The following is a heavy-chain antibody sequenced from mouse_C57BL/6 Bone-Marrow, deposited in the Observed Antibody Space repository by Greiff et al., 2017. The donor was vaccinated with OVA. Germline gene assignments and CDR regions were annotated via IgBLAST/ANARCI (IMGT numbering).Heavy chain of an antibody. CDR3: ARRGWLRRGSYWYFDV. CDR2: INPYNGGT. CDR1: GYTFTDYY. Sequence: EVKLQESGPVLVKPGASVKMSCKASGYTFTDYYMNWVKQSHGKSLEWIGVINPYNGGTSYNQKFKGKATLTVDKSSSTAYMGLNSLTSEDSAVYYCARRGWLRRGSYWYFDVWGTGTTVTVSS. D-gene: IGHD2-2*01. V-gene: IGHV1-19*01. J-gene: IGHJ1*03.